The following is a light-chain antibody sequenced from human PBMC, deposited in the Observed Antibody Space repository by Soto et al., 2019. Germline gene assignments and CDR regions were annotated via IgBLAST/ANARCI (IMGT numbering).Light chain of an antibody. CDR1: SSDVGGYEY. CDR2: EVT. J-gene: IGLJ3*02. V-gene: IGLV2-14*01. CDR3: SSYTTITTRV. Sequence: QSALTQPRSVSGSPGQSVTISCTGTSSDVGGYEYVSWYQQHPGNAPKLMIYEVTNRPSGVSNRFSGSKSGNTASLTISGLQAEDEADYYCSSYTTITTRVFGGGTKLTVL.